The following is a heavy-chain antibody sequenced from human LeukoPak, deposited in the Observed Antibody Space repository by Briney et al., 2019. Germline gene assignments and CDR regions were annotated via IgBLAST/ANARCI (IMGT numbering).Heavy chain of an antibody. CDR3: AREASTYYDYVWGSYHEDFDY. Sequence: ASVKVSCKASGYTFTGYDMHWVRQAPGQGLEWMGRINPNSGGTNYAQKFQGRVTMTRDTSISTAYMELSRLRSDDTAVYYCAREASTYYDYVWGSYHEDFDYWGQGTLVTVSS. D-gene: IGHD3-16*02. CDR1: GYTFTGYD. J-gene: IGHJ4*02. V-gene: IGHV1-2*06. CDR2: INPNSGGT.